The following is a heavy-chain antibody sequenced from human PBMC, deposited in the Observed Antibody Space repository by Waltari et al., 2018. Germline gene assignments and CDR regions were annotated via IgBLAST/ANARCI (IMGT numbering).Heavy chain of an antibody. CDR3: ANFCASTTCYTDYGLDS. Sequence: QLQLQESGPGLVKPSETLSLTCAVSGGSINSNYWSWIRQPPGKGLEWIGRISGSGGSTDYNPSLKSRVTISTDTAKNQFSLKLSSVTAADTAVYYCANFCASTTCYTDYGLDSWGQGVVVTVSS. CDR1: GGSINSNY. J-gene: IGHJ6*02. V-gene: IGHV4-4*07. CDR2: ISGSGGST. D-gene: IGHD2-2*02.